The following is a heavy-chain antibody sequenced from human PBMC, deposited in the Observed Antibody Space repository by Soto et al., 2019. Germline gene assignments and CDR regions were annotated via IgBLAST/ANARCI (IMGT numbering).Heavy chain of an antibody. J-gene: IGHJ5*02. V-gene: IGHV3-74*01. CDR3: ASGFGGFDP. D-gene: IGHD3-16*01. Sequence: PGWSLRLSCAASGFTFSRYWMHWVRQAPGKGLVWGSRINSDGSSTSYADSVKGRFTISRDNAKNTLYLQMNSLRAEDTAVYYCASGFGGFDPWGQGTLVTVSS. CDR2: INSDGSST. CDR1: GFTFSRYW.